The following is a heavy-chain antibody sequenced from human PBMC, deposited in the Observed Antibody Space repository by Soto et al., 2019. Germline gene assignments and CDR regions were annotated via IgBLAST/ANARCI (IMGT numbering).Heavy chain of an antibody. Sequence: QVQLVQSGAEVKKPGSSVKVSCKASAGTFSSYTISWVRQAPGQGLEWMGRIIPILGIANYAQKFQGRVTITADKSTRTAYMELSSLRSEGTAVYYCARDAGATRPLDYWGQGTLVTVSS. CDR1: AGTFSSYT. J-gene: IGHJ4*02. CDR3: ARDAGATRPLDY. D-gene: IGHD1-26*01. V-gene: IGHV1-69*08. CDR2: IIPILGIA.